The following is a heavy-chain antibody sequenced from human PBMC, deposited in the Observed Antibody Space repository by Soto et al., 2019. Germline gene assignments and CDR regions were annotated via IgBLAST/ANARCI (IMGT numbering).Heavy chain of an antibody. Sequence: QSGPTLVNPTQTLTLTCTFSGFSLSTSGVGVGWIRQPPGKALEWLALIYWDDDKRYSPSLKSRLTITKDTSKNQVVLTMTNMDPVDTATYYCAHYQYGCSGGSCYSGGYAFDIWGQGTMVTVSS. CDR1: GFSLSTSGVG. J-gene: IGHJ3*02. CDR3: AHYQYGCSGGSCYSGGYAFDI. V-gene: IGHV2-5*02. D-gene: IGHD2-15*01. CDR2: IYWDDDK.